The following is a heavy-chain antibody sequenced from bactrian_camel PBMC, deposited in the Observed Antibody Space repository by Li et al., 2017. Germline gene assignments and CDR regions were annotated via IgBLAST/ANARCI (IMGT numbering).Heavy chain of an antibody. V-gene: IGHV3S53*01. D-gene: IGHD6*01. Sequence: QVQLVESGGGSVQAGGALTLSCVVSVRPISSPFCMGWFRQSPGKEREGVAAIDSDGSITYADSVKGRFTIAKDNAKNVWYLQMSSLNPEDTAMYYCAAERGTYSSSLCIRRLRHVGRTAQGTQVTVS. CDR1: VRPISSPFC. CDR2: IDSDGSI. J-gene: IGHJ4*01.